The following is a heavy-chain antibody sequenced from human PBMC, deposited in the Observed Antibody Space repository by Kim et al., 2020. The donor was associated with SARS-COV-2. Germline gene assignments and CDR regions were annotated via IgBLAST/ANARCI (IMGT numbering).Heavy chain of an antibody. D-gene: IGHD2-2*02. CDR1: GDSVSSNSAA. CDR3: ARDFIGTGIVVVPAAIFEA. V-gene: IGHV6-1*01. Sequence: SQTLSLTCAISGDSVSSNSAAWNWIRQSPSRGLEWLGRTYYRSKWYNDYAVSVKSRITINPDTSKNQFSLQLNSVTPEDTAVYYCARDFIGTGIVVVPAAIFEAWGQGTLVTVSS. J-gene: IGHJ5*02. CDR2: TYYRSKWYN.